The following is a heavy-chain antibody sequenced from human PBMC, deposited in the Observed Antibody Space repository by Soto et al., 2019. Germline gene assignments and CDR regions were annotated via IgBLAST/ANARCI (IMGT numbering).Heavy chain of an antibody. D-gene: IGHD3-16*01. CDR1: GYTFTSYG. J-gene: IGHJ4*02. CDR3: ARVRFPNQGESIDY. CDR2: ISAYNGNT. Sequence: ASVQVSCKASGYTFTSYGISWVRQAPGQGLEWMGWISAYNGNTNYAQKLQGRVTMTTDTSTSTAYMELRSLRSDDTAAYYCARVRFPNQGESIDYWGQGTLVTVSS. V-gene: IGHV1-18*04.